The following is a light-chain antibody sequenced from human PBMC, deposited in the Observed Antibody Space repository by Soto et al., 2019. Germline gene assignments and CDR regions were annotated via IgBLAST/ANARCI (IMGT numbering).Light chain of an antibody. CDR2: GVT. CDR3: SSFTSDHIYV. V-gene: IGLV2-14*03. CDR1: HNDIGTYDY. J-gene: IGLJ1*01. Sequence: QSVLTQPTSVSGSPGQSITISCTVNHNDIGTYDYVSWYQQHPGRAPRLLIYGVTTRPSGISDRFSASKSGLTASLTISGLQPEDEADYYCSSFTSDHIYVFGPGTKVTVL.